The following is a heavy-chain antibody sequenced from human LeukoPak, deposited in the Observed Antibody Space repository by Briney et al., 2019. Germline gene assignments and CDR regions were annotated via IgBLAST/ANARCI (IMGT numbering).Heavy chain of an antibody. CDR2: INGDGSGT. CDR3: ARDEVD. CDR1: GFTFSNYW. V-gene: IGHV3-74*03. J-gene: IGHJ4*02. D-gene: IGHD2-15*01. Sequence: GGSLRLSCAASGFTFSNYWMHWVRQDPGKRLVWVARINGDGSGTTYADFAEGRFTISRDNAKNTVYLQMNSLRVEDTAVYYCARDEVDWGQGTLVTVSS.